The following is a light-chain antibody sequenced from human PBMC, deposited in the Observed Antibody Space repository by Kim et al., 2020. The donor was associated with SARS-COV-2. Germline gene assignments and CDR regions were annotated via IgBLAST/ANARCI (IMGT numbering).Light chain of an antibody. Sequence: SYELTQPPSVSVSPGQTARISCSGDALPKQYAYWYQQKPGQAPVLVIYKDIERPPGIPERFSGSNSGTTVTLTISGVQAEDAADYYFQSTDSSVTYWVFG. V-gene: IGLV3-25*03. CDR2: KDI. CDR3: QSTDSSVTYWV. J-gene: IGLJ3*02. CDR1: ALPKQY.